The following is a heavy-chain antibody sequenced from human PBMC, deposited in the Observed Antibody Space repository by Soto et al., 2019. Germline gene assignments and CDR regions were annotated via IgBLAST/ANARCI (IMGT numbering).Heavy chain of an antibody. Sequence: GGSLRLSCAASGFTFSSYGMHWVRQAPGKGLEWVAVISYDGSNKYYADSVKGRFTISRDNSKNTLYLQMNSLRAEDTAVYYCAKDGGLEVGGYGDFDYWGQGTLVTVSS. J-gene: IGHJ4*02. CDR1: GFTFSSYG. CDR3: AKDGGLEVGGYGDFDY. D-gene: IGHD5-12*01. V-gene: IGHV3-30*18. CDR2: ISYDGSNK.